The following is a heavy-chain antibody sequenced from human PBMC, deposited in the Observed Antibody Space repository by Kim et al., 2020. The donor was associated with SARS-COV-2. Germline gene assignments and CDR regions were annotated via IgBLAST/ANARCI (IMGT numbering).Heavy chain of an antibody. D-gene: IGHD3-22*01. CDR3: TRGPGARGDSSGYYSDY. J-gene: IGHJ4*02. V-gene: IGHV3-49*04. Sequence: GGSLRLSCTASGFTFGDYAMSWVRQAPGKGLEWVGFIRSKAYGGTTEYAASVKGRFTISRDDSKSIAYLQMNSLKTEDTAVYYCTRGPGARGDSSGYYSDYWGQGTLVTVSS. CDR1: GFTFGDYA. CDR2: IRSKAYGGTT.